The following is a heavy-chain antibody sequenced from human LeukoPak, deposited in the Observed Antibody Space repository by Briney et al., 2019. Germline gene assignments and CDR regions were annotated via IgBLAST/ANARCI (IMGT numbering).Heavy chain of an antibody. D-gene: IGHD3-22*01. J-gene: IGHJ4*02. Sequence: PGGSLRLSCAASGFTFSSYAMHWVRQAPGKGLEWVAVISYDGSNKYYADSVKGRFTISRDNSKNTLYLQMNSLRAEDTAVYYCARSLYYYDSSGLPYWGQGTLVTVSS. CDR1: GFTFSSYA. CDR3: ARSLYYYDSSGLPY. V-gene: IGHV3-30*04. CDR2: ISYDGSNK.